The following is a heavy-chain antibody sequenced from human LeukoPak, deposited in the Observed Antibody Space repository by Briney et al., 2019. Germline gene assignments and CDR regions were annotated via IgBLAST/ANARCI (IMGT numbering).Heavy chain of an antibody. V-gene: IGHV3-23*01. CDR3: AKAPVTTCRGAYCYPFDY. J-gene: IGHJ4*02. D-gene: IGHD2-21*01. Sequence: GGTLRLSCAASGFTFSSYGMSWVRQAPGKGLEWVSAISGSGGSTYYADSVKGRFTISRDNSKNTLYLQMDRLRPEDAAVYYCAKAPVTTCRGAYCYPFDYWGQGTLVTVSS. CDR1: GFTFSSYG. CDR2: ISGSGGST.